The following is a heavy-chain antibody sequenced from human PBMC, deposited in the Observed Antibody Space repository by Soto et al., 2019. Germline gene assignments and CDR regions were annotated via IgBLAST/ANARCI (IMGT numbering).Heavy chain of an antibody. D-gene: IGHD6-13*01. J-gene: IGHJ4*02. CDR1: GGSISSYY. Sequence: PSETLSLTCTVSGGSISSYYWSLIRQPAGKGLEWIGRIYTSGSTNYNPSLKSRVTMSVDTSKNQFSLKLSSVTAADTAVYYCARDRFGSSWYREYYFDYWGQGTLVTVSS. CDR3: ARDRFGSSWYREYYFDY. CDR2: IYTSGST. V-gene: IGHV4-4*07.